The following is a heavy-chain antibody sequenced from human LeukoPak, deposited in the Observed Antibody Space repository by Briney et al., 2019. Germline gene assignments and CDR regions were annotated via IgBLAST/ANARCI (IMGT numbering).Heavy chain of an antibody. J-gene: IGHJ4*02. D-gene: IGHD2-2*02. CDR2: IRGNGDKT. CDR3: ARARYLSKRTFDY. Sequence: PGGSLRLSCAASGFTFSNYAMSWVRQAPGKGLEWVSDIRGNGDKTYYVDSVKGRFTISRDNSKNTLYLQMNSLRAGDTAVYYCARARYLSKRTFDYWGQGTLVTVSS. CDR1: GFTFSNYA. V-gene: IGHV3-23*01.